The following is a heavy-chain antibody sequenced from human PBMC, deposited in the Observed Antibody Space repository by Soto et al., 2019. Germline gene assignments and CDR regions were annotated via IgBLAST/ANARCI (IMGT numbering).Heavy chain of an antibody. CDR2: ISSSGSTI. CDR3: ARVSQYYDYVWGSYRSYYFDY. D-gene: IGHD3-16*02. Sequence: GGSLRLSCAASGFTFSDYYMSWIRQAPGKGLEWVPYISSSGSTIYYADSVKGRFTISRDNAKNSLYLQMNSLRAEDTAVYYCARVSQYYDYVWGSYRSYYFDYWGQGTLVTVSS. J-gene: IGHJ4*02. CDR1: GFTFSDYY. V-gene: IGHV3-11*01.